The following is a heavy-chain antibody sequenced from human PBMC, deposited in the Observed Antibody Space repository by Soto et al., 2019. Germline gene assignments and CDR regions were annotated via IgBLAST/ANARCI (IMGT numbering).Heavy chain of an antibody. CDR1: GYRFTSSW. D-gene: IGHD3-16*01. V-gene: IGHV5-51*01. CDR2: VYPSDSDV. Sequence: PGESLKISCQGSGYRFTSSWIGWVRQMPGKGLEWLGNVYPSDSDVRYSPSFEGRVTISADNSINTAYLHLLNLKASDTAIYYCTKGATSTFVSWGQGTRVTVSS. J-gene: IGHJ4*02. CDR3: TKGATSTFVS.